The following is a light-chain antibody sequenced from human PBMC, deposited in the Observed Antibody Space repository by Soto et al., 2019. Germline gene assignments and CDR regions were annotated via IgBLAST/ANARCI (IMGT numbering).Light chain of an antibody. J-gene: IGKJ2*01. CDR2: GSS. V-gene: IGKV3-20*01. CDR3: IQYGSSPPYT. CDR1: QRVSNNY. Sequence: EVVLTQSPGTLSLSPGERATLSCRASQRVSNNYFAWYQQKPGQAPRLLIFGSSARATGIPDKFSGSGSGTDLTLTIRRLVPDVFEVYYCIQYGSSPPYTFDQGNKLEIK.